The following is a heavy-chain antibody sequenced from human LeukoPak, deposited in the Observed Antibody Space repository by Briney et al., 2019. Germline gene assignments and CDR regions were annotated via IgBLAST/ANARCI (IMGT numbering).Heavy chain of an antibody. CDR3: AREFRGVTRYFDY. D-gene: IGHD3-10*01. J-gene: IGHJ4*02. Sequence: AGGSLRLSCVASGFTLNYYWMSWVRQAPGKGLEWVANIKEDGSENYSVDSVKGRFTISRDNAKNTLYLQMNSLRAEDTAVYYCAREFRGVTRYFDYWGQGTLVTVSS. CDR1: GFTLNYYW. V-gene: IGHV3-7*01. CDR2: IKEDGSEN.